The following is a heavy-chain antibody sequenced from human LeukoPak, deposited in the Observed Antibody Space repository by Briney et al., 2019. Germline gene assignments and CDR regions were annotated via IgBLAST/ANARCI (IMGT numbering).Heavy chain of an antibody. D-gene: IGHD3-3*01. V-gene: IGHV3-23*01. CDR1: GFTFSSYA. CDR3: AKPHYDFWSGYESNFDY. J-gene: IGHJ4*02. CDR2: ISGSGGST. Sequence: PGGSLRLSCAASGFTFSSYAMSWVRQAPGKGLEWVSAISGSGGSTYYADSVKGRFTISRDNSKNTLYLQMNSLRAEDTAVYYCAKPHYDFWSGYESNFDYWGQGTLVTVSS.